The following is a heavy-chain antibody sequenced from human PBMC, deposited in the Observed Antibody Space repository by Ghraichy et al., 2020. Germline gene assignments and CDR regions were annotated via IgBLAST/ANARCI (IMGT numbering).Heavy chain of an antibody. CDR3: ARDRGAGILHVFDI. CDR2: IADSGGAI. V-gene: IGHV3-48*03. Sequence: GGSLRLSCVASGFTFSNYEMNWVRQAPGKGLDWLSYIADSGGAIYYADSVKGRFTISRDDVKNSLYLQMDSLRAEDTAVYYCARDRGAGILHVFDIWGQGTRVTVSS. D-gene: IGHD6-19*01. J-gene: IGHJ3*02. CDR1: GFTFSNYE.